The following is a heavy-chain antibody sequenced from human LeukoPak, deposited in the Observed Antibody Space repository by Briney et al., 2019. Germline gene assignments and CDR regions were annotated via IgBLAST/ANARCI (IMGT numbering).Heavy chain of an antibody. CDR2: ISNSGGST. CDR1: GFTFNTYA. D-gene: IGHD3-22*01. CDR3: AKDHRYYYDNSGSHNWLDP. J-gene: IGHJ5*02. Sequence: PGGSLRLSCAASGFTSGFTFNTYAMNWVRQAPGKGLEWVSAISNSGGSTYYADSVKGRFTISRDNSKNTLYLQMNSLGAEDTAVYYCAKDHRYYYDNSGSHNWLDPWGQGTLVTVSS. V-gene: IGHV3-23*01.